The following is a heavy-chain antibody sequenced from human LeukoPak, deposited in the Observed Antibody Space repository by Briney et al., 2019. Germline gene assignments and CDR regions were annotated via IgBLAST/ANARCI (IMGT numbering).Heavy chain of an antibody. CDR1: GFTFNSHI. V-gene: IGHV3-21*01. D-gene: IGHD2-21*01. Sequence: GGSLRLSCAASGFTFNSHIMNWVRQAPGKGLEWVSSITSSSSYISFADSMRGRFTISRDNAKNSLYLQMNSLRAEDTAVYYCVRDNPRCCGVIPANIDDYWGQGTLVTVSS. CDR2: ITSSSSYI. J-gene: IGHJ4*02. CDR3: VRDNPRCCGVIPANIDDY.